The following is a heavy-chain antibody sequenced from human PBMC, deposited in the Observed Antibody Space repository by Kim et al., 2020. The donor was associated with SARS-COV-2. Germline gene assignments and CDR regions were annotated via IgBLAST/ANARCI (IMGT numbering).Heavy chain of an antibody. Sequence: TNYTPSLRSRVTISVDTSKNQFSLKLSSVTAADTAVYYCALLSRDPRFDYWGQGTLVTVSS. J-gene: IGHJ4*02. V-gene: IGHV4-59*01. CDR2: T. CDR3: ALLSRDPRFDY.